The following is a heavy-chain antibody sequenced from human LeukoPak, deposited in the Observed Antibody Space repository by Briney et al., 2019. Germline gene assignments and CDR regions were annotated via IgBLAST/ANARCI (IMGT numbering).Heavy chain of an antibody. CDR1: GFTFSSYA. J-gene: IGHJ4*02. CDR3: AKRSYGFSYYFDY. CDR2: ISGSGGST. D-gene: IGHD5-18*01. V-gene: IGHV3-23*01. Sequence: GGSLRLSCAASGFTFSSYAMSWVSQAPGKGLEWVSTISGSGGSTYYADSVKGRFTISRDNSKNTLYLQMNSLRAEDTAVYYCAKRSYGFSYYFDYWGQGTLVTVSS.